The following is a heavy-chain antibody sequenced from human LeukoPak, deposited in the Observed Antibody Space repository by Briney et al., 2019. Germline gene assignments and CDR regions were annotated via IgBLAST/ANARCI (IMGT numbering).Heavy chain of an antibody. CDR3: ARGKTSQNIVTRKTYNWFDP. CDR2: ISSSSDYI. D-gene: IGHD2/OR15-2a*01. J-gene: IGHJ5*02. V-gene: IGHV3-21*01. Sequence: PGGSLRLSCAASGFTFSSYGMNWVRQAPGKGLGWVSSISSSSDYIYYADSVKGRFTISRDSAKNSLYLQMKSLRAEDTAVYYCARGKTSQNIVTRKTYNWFDPWGQGTLVTVFS. CDR1: GFTFSSYG.